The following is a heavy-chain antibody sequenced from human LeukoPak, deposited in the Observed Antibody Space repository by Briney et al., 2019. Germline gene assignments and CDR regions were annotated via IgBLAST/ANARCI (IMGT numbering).Heavy chain of an antibody. CDR2: FYYSGST. V-gene: IGHV4-39*07. Sequence: SETLSLTCTVSGGSISSSSYNWGWIRQPPGKGLEWIGSFYYSGSTYYNPSLKSRVTISADTSKNQFSLRLTSVTAADTAVYYCARDTYNWNVDVFDPWGQGTLVTVSS. D-gene: IGHD1-20*01. CDR3: ARDTYNWNVDVFDP. J-gene: IGHJ5*02. CDR1: GGSISSSSYN.